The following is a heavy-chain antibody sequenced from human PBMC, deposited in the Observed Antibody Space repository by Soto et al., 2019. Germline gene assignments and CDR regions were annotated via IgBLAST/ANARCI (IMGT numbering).Heavy chain of an antibody. CDR2: ISVSDAFI. V-gene: IGHV3-23*01. Sequence: EVQLLESGGDLVQPGGSLRLSCAASGFNVGAFAVNWVRQAPGKGLEWVSGISVSDAFIYYADSVRGRFSISRDASENILYLQMNGLRVDQTALYYCTRETVAGITGLDYWGPGTLVTVSS. J-gene: IGHJ4*02. CDR3: TRETVAGITGLDY. D-gene: IGHD1-20*01. CDR1: GFNVGAFA.